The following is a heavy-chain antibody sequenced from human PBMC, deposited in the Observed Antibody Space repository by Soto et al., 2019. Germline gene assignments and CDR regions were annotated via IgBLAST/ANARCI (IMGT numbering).Heavy chain of an antibody. V-gene: IGHV3-21*01. CDR2: ISSSSSYI. Sequence: EVQLVESGGGQVKPGGSLRLSCAASGFTFSSYSMNWVRQAPGKGLEWVSSISSSSSYIYYADSVKGRFTISRDNAKNSLYPQMNSLRAEDTAVYYCARDQPGYSYGYGLGYWGQGTLVTVSS. CDR1: GFTFSSYS. CDR3: ARDQPGYSYGYGLGY. J-gene: IGHJ4*02. D-gene: IGHD5-18*01.